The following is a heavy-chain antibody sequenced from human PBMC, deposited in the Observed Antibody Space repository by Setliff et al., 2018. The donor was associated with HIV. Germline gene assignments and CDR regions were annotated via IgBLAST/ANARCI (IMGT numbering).Heavy chain of an antibody. V-gene: IGHV1-18*01. Sequence: ASVKVSCKASGYTFTSYDINWVRQAPGQGLEWMGWVSVYNGNTKYAENFQDRLTLTTDASTGTGFMELRGLRSDDTAVYYCATPGVGAGAFDIWGRGTMVTVSS. J-gene: IGHJ3*02. D-gene: IGHD3-10*01. CDR3: ATPGVGAGAFDI. CDR1: GYTFTSYD. CDR2: VSVYNGNT.